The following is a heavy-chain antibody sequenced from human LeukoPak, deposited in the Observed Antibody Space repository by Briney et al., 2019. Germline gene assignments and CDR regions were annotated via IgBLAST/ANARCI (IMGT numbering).Heavy chain of an antibody. V-gene: IGHV3-64*01. CDR1: GFTFSSYA. Sequence: GGSLRLSCAASGFTFSSYAMPWVRQAPGKGLEYVSAISSNGGSTYYANSVKGRFTISRDNSKNTLYLQMGSLRAEDMAVYYCARGQKLTYYYDSSGYYLRAPYYFDYWGQGTLVTVSS. CDR2: ISSNGGST. CDR3: ARGQKLTYYYDSSGYYLRAPYYFDY. D-gene: IGHD3-22*01. J-gene: IGHJ4*02.